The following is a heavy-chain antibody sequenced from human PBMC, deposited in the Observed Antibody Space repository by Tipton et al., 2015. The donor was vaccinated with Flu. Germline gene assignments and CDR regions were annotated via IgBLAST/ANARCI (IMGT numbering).Heavy chain of an antibody. CDR2: IIPILGIA. Sequence: QLVQSRAEVKKPGSSVKVSCKASGGTFSSYAISWVRQAPGQGLEWMGRIIPILGIANYAQKFQGRVTITADKSTSTAYMELSSLRSEDTAVYYCARDPGNGYNLYYFDYWGQGTLVTVSS. CDR1: GGTFSSYA. V-gene: IGHV1-69*09. J-gene: IGHJ4*02. CDR3: ARDPGNGYNLYYFDY. D-gene: IGHD5-24*01.